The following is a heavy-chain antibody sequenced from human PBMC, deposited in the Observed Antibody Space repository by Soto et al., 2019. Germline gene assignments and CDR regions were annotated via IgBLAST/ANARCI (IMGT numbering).Heavy chain of an antibody. CDR1: GGSISSYY. D-gene: IGHD3-3*01. CDR3: ARGVGGYDFWSGYPNPYYFDY. J-gene: IGHJ4*02. CDR2: IYYSGST. V-gene: IGHV4-59*01. Sequence: SETLSLTCTVSGGSISSYYWSWIRQPPGKGLEWIGYIYYSGSTNYNPSLRSRVTISVDTSKNQFSLKLSSVTAADTAVYYCARGVGGYDFWSGYPNPYYFDYWGQGTLVTVSS.